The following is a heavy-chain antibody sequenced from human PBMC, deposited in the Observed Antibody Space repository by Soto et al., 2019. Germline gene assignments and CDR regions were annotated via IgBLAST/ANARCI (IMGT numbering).Heavy chain of an antibody. J-gene: IGHJ6*02. V-gene: IGHV2-70*04. CDR3: ARIDIRSESMDV. CDR2: IDWDDDK. Sequence: RGMRVSWARQPPGKALEWLARIDWDDDKFYSTSLKTRLTISKDTSKNQVVLTMTNMDPVDTATYYRARIDIRSESMDVGCLVTTVTVS. CDR1: RGMR. D-gene: IGHD3-3*01.